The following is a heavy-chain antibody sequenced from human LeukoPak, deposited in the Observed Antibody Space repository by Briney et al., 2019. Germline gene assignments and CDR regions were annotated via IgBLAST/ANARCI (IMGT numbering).Heavy chain of an antibody. J-gene: IGHJ4*02. CDR1: GFTFISYW. D-gene: IGHD5-24*01. V-gene: IGHV3-7*01. CDR3: ARGRRDGYNYVRY. CDR2: IKQDGSEK. Sequence: GALRLSCAAPGFTFISYWMSWVRQAPGKGLEWGANIKQDGSEKYYVDSVKGRFTISRDNAKNSLYLQMNSLRAEDTAVYYCARGRRDGYNYVRYWGQGTLVTVSS.